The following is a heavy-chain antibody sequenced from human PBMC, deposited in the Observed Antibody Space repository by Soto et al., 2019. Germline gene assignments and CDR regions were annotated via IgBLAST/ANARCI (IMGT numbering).Heavy chain of an antibody. J-gene: IGHJ6*02. Sequence: QVQLVESGGGVVQPGRSLRLSCAASGFTFSSYGMHWVRQAPGKGLEWVAVISYDGSNKYYAYSVKGRFTISRDNSKNSLYLQVNSLRAEVTAVYYCAKDRRPNFYCGMDVWGQGTPVTFSS. D-gene: IGHD6-25*01. CDR1: GFTFSSYG. CDR3: AKDRRPNFYCGMDV. CDR2: ISYDGSNK. V-gene: IGHV3-30*18.